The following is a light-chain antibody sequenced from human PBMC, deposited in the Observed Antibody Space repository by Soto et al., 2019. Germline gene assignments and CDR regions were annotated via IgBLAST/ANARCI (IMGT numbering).Light chain of an antibody. CDR3: SSYSSSGTLFV. CDR1: SSDVGGHNY. J-gene: IGLJ1*01. Sequence: QSVLTQPASVSGSPGQSITVSCTGTSSDVGGHNYVSWFQQHPGQAPKLLIYEVTTQPSGVSTRFSGSKSGNTASLTISGLQAEDEADYHCSSYSSSGTLFVFGTGTKLTVL. CDR2: EVT. V-gene: IGLV2-14*01.